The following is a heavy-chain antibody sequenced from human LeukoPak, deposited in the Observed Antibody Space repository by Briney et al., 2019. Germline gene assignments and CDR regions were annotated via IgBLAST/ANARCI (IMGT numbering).Heavy chain of an antibody. Sequence: GGSLRLSCAASGFTLSAYWMHWVRQAPGKGLMWVSRVEGDGNRITYADSVKGRFTISRDNAKNTLYLQMNSLRAEDTAVYYCTRDWRNLGYDYWGQGTLVTVSS. CDR2: VEGDGNRI. D-gene: IGHD5-12*01. CDR3: TRDWRNLGYDY. J-gene: IGHJ4*02. CDR1: GFTLSAYW. V-gene: IGHV3-74*01.